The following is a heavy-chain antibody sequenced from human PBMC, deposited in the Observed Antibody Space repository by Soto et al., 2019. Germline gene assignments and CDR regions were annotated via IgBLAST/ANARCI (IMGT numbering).Heavy chain of an antibody. D-gene: IGHD6-19*01. CDR3: AKFFVAGTRGYFDS. V-gene: IGHV3-23*01. Sequence: PGGSLRLSCTASGFIFSSYAMSWVRQAPGKGLEWVSAISASGDNAYYADPVKGRFAISRDRSKSLYLQMKSLRAEDTAIYYCAKFFVAGTRGYFDSWGQGTLVTVSS. J-gene: IGHJ4*02. CDR2: ISASGDNA. CDR1: GFIFSSYA.